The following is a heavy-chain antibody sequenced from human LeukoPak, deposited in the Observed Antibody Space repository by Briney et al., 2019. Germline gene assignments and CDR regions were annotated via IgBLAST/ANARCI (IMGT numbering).Heavy chain of an antibody. Sequence: GRSLRLSCAASGFTLSNHGMHWVRQAPGKGLEWVSAIDYDGGKKYYADSVTGRFATSRDTSKNKLYLQMNTLRAEDTAVYFCVRNGGPSYAIFDYWGQGTLVTVSP. J-gene: IGHJ4*02. V-gene: IGHV3-33*01. CDR1: GFTLSNHG. CDR2: IDYDGGKK. CDR3: VRNGGPSYAIFDY. D-gene: IGHD2-8*01.